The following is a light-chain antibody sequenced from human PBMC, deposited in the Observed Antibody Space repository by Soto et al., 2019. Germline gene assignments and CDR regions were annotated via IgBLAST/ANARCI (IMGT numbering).Light chain of an antibody. Sequence: DIQMTQSPSSVSASVGDRVTITCRTSQGISSWLAWYQQKPGTAPRLVIYAASSLQSGVPSRFSGSASWKDFTLTISSLQPEDFATYYCHPANSFPLTFGEGTKVESK. CDR1: QGISSW. V-gene: IGKV1-12*01. J-gene: IGKJ4*01. CDR3: HPANSFPLT. CDR2: AAS.